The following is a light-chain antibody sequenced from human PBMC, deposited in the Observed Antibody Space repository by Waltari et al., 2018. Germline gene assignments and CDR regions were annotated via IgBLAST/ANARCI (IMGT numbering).Light chain of an antibody. CDR2: DAS. CDR1: QSVSSY. CDR3: QQRSNWPPIT. V-gene: IGKV3-11*01. Sequence: EIVLTQSPATLSLSPGDRATLSCRAGQSVSSYLAWYQQKPGQAPRLLIYDASNRATGIPARFSGSGSGTDFTLTISSLEPEDFAVYYCQQRSNWPPITFGQGTRLEIK. J-gene: IGKJ5*01.